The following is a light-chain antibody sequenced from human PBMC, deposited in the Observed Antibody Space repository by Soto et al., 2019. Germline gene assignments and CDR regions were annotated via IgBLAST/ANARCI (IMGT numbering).Light chain of an antibody. CDR2: TNN. CDR3: ATWDDSLSGYV. V-gene: IGLV1-47*02. J-gene: IGLJ1*01. Sequence: QSVLTQPPSASGTPGQRVTISCSGSSSNIGSNYVYWYQQLPGTAPKLLIHTNNQRPSGVPDRFSGSKSGTSASLAISGLRSEDEADYFCATWDDSLSGYVFGTATKVTVL. CDR1: SSNIGSNY.